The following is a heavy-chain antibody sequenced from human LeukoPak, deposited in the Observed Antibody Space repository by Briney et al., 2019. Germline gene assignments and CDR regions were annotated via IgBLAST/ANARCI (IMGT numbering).Heavy chain of an antibody. Sequence: PGGSLRLSCAASGLTVSNNYMSWVRQAPGKGLEWVSVFYSGGSTYYADSVKGRFTISRDNSKNTLYLQMNSLRAEDTAVYYCARGGGPYYFDYWGQGTLLTVSS. CDR3: ARGGGPYYFDY. CDR1: GLTVSNNY. D-gene: IGHD3-16*01. CDR2: FYSGGST. J-gene: IGHJ4*02. V-gene: IGHV3-66*01.